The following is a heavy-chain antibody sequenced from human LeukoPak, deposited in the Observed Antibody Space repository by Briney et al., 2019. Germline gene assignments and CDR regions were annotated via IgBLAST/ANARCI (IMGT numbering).Heavy chain of an antibody. CDR3: TSDYTTTSARTY. CDR1: GYTFTSYY. D-gene: IGHD1-1*01. Sequence: ASVKVSCKASGYTFTSYYIHWVRQAPGQGLEWMGIINPSGGSTSYAQKFQGRVTMTRDMSTSTVYMELSSLRSEDTAVYYCTSDYTTTSARTYWGQGTLVTVSS. CDR2: INPSGGST. V-gene: IGHV1-46*01. J-gene: IGHJ4*02.